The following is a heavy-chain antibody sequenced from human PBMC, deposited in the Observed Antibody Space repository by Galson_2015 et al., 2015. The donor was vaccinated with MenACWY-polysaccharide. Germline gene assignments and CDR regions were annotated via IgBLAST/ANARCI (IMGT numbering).Heavy chain of an antibody. J-gene: IGHJ4*02. CDR3: VRDFIQLGQPRFYY. CDR1: GFIFSSYW. V-gene: IGHV3-7*01. CDR2: MNQDGSAR. Sequence: SLRLSCAASGFIFSSYWMDWVRQTPGKGLEWVANMNQDGSARYYVDSVKGRFTISRDNAKNSLYLQMNSLRVEDTAVYYCVRDFIQLGQPRFYYWAPGTLVAVPS. D-gene: IGHD2-21*01.